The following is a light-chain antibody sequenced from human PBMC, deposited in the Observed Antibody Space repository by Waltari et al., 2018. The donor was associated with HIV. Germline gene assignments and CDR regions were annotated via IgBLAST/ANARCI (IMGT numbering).Light chain of an antibody. J-gene: IGLJ1*01. CDR2: EVT. V-gene: IGLV2-23*02. CDR1: RTDVGNFNL. Sequence: QSALTQPASVSGSPGQSITISCPGTRTDVGNFNLVSWYQQYPGKAPKLLIYEVTKRPSGASNRFSAAKSGNTASLTISGLRAEDEADYYCYSYSDTSSSYVFGTGTKFTGL. CDR3: YSYSDTSSSYV.